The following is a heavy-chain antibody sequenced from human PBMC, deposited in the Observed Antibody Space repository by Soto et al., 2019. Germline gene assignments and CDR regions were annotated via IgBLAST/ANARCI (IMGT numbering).Heavy chain of an antibody. V-gene: IGHV3-15*01. J-gene: IGHJ4*02. CDR3: SIMGLGTFQH. CDR1: GITFSNAW. Sequence: EVQLVESGGGLVKDGGSLRLSCAVSGITFSNAWMAWVRQAPGKGLEWVSRIQKKADGGATEYAASVKGRLSISRDDSINTLHLQMDGLNTGASAVYYCSIMGLGTFQHWGQGTLLTVSS. CDR2: IQKKADGGAT.